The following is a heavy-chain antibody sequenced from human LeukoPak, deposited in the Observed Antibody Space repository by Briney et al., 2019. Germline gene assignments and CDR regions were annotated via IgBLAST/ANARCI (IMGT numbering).Heavy chain of an antibody. J-gene: IGHJ4*02. CDR1: GGSISSGSYY. Sequence: SQXXXLTCTVSGGSISSGSYYWRWVRQPAGKGREWIGRIYSSGSTNDNPSRKSRVTISVEKSKKQCSLKMRYVTAADTAVYYCARARYFDWLFDYWGQGTLVTVSS. D-gene: IGHD3-9*01. V-gene: IGHV4-61*02. CDR3: ARARYFDWLFDY. CDR2: IYSSGST.